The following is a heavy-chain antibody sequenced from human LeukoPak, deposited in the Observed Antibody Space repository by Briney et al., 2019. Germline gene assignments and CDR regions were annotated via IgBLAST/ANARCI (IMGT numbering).Heavy chain of an antibody. V-gene: IGHV4-39*07. Sequence: SETLSLTCTVSGGSISSSSYYWGWIRQPPGKGLERIGSIYYSGSTYYNPSLKSRVTISVDTSKNQFSLKLSSVTAADTAVYYCAREQLYGEVDYWGQGTLVTVSS. CDR2: IYYSGST. CDR3: AREQLYGEVDY. D-gene: IGHD4-17*01. J-gene: IGHJ4*02. CDR1: GGSISSSSYY.